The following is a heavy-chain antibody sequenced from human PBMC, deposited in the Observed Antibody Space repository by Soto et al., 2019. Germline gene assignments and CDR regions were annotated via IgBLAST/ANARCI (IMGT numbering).Heavy chain of an antibody. CDR3: AKDLALPRLAAVGSFDN. J-gene: IGHJ4*02. CDR1: GFTFSSYG. V-gene: IGHV3-30*18. Sequence: GGSLRLSCAASGFTFSSYGMHWVRQAPGKGLEWVAVISYDGSNKFYADSVKGRFTISRDNSENTLYLQMNSLRVEDTAVYYCAKDLALPRLAAVGSFDNWGQGTLVTVSS. CDR2: ISYDGSNK. D-gene: IGHD6-13*01.